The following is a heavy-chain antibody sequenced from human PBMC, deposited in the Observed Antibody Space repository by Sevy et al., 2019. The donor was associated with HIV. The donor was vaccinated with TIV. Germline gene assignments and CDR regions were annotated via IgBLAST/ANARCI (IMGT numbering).Heavy chain of an antibody. CDR2: IKSKADGGTT. CDR3: ATDPITILVVSDGMDV. Sequence: GGSLRLSCAASGFTFTYAWMSWVSQAPGKGLEWVGRIKSKADGGTTDYAAPVKGRFTISRDDSKNTLYLQMNSLKTEDSAVYYCATDPITILVVSDGMDVWGQGTTVTVSS. D-gene: IGHD3-22*01. V-gene: IGHV3-15*01. CDR1: GFTFTYAW. J-gene: IGHJ6*02.